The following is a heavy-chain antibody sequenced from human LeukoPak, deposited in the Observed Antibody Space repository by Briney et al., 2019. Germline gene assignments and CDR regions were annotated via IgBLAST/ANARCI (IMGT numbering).Heavy chain of an antibody. CDR3: AADDAGHTPLGEPTGKFDP. J-gene: IGHJ5*02. V-gene: IGHV1-58*02. CDR2: IVVGSGNT. Sequence: SVKVSCKASGFTFTSSAMQWVRQARGQRLEWIGWIVVGSGNTNYPQKFQERVTITRDMSTSTAYMELSSLRSEDTAVYYCAADDAGHTPLGEPTGKFDPWGQGTLVTVSS. D-gene: IGHD1-14*01. CDR1: GFTFTSSA.